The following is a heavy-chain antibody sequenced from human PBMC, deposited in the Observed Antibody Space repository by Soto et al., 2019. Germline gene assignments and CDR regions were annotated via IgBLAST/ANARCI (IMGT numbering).Heavy chain of an antibody. D-gene: IGHD3-16*01. V-gene: IGHV3-30-3*01. CDR2: ISYDGDNK. CDR1: GFTFRNYA. Sequence: QVQLVESGGGVVQPGWSLTLSCAASGFTFRNYAMHWVRQAPGKGLEWVATISYDGDNKYYTDSVKGPFTISRDNSKNTLYLQMNSLRPEETAVYYCARPWGQLSTYYYGMDTWGQGTTVTVSS. CDR3: ARPWGQLSTYYYGMDT. J-gene: IGHJ6*02.